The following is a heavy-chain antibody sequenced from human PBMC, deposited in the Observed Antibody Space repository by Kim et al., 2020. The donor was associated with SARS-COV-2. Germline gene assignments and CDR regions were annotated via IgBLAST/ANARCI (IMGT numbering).Heavy chain of an antibody. J-gene: IGHJ4*02. CDR3: TTPDSSSWYFDY. Sequence: GGSLRLSCAASGFTFSNAWISWVRQAPGKGLEWVGRIKSKTDGGTTDYAAPVKGRFTISRDDSKNTLYLQMNSLKTEDTAVYYCTTPDSSSWYFDYWGQGTLVTVSS. CDR1: GFTFSNAW. D-gene: IGHD6-13*01. V-gene: IGHV3-15*01. CDR2: IKSKTDGGTT.